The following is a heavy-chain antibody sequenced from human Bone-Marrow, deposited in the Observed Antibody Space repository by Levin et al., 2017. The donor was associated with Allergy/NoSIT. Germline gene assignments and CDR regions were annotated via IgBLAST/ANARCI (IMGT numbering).Heavy chain of an antibody. Sequence: SETLSLTCTVSGASVSGADYYWSWIRQPPGKGLEWVGYIYHNGITFYSPSLKSRLTISLDTSKNNFSLNLNSVTAADTAVYYCARSPDCTTTSCFSLFDYWGQGTLVTVSS. CDR3: ARSPDCTTTSCFSLFDY. CDR1: GASVSGADYY. CDR2: IYHNGIT. J-gene: IGHJ4*02. D-gene: IGHD2-2*01. V-gene: IGHV4-30-4*01.